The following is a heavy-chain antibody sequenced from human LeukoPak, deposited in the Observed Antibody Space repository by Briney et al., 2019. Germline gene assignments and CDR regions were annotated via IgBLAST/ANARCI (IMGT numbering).Heavy chain of an antibody. CDR1: GGSMDKYY. V-gene: IGHV4-59*04. J-gene: IGHJ3*01. CDR3: ARLRTTSHDAFDF. D-gene: IGHD2-2*01. Sequence: SQTLSLTCTVSGGSMDKYYWNWIRQPPGKGLEWIGYIYYSGSTYYNPSLKSRITISVDTSKNQFSLKLSSVTAADTAVYYCARLRTTSHDAFDFWGQGTMVTVSS. CDR2: IYYSGST.